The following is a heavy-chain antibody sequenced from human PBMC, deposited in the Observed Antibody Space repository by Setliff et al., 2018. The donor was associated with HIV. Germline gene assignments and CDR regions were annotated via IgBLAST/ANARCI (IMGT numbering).Heavy chain of an antibody. CDR1: GYSFTSYW. CDR3: ALSGSPDRRPT. CDR2: IYPGDSEI. D-gene: IGHD3-10*01. J-gene: IGHJ5*02. V-gene: IGHV5-51*01. Sequence: GESLKISCEASGYSFTSYWIGWVRQLPGKGLEWMGIIYPGDSEIGYSPSFQGQVTISADKSISTAYLQWSSLKASDTAIYYCALSGSPDRRPTWGQGTLVTVSS.